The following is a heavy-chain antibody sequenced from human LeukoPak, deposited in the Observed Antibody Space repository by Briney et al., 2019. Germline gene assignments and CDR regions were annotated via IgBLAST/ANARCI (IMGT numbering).Heavy chain of an antibody. CDR2: ISSGSTIT. CDR1: GFTFSSYS. CDR3: ARGRDY. J-gene: IGHJ4*02. Sequence: GGSLRLSCAASGFTFSSYSMNWVRQAPGQGLEWVSYISSGSTITYYADSVKGRFTISRDNAKNSLYLQMNSLRDEDTAVYYCARGRDYWGQGTLVTVSS. V-gene: IGHV3-48*02.